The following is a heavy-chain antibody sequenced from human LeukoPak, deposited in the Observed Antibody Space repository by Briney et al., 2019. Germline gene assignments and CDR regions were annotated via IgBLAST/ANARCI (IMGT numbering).Heavy chain of an antibody. D-gene: IGHD3-10*01. CDR3: VKDRPNYFGWNGHYYTRNGDS. CDR1: GFSFNIYA. Sequence: GGSLRLSCAASGFSFNIYAMSWVRQAPGEGLEWVSSITSISDGTFYADSVKGRFTISRDNSKSTLYLQMNSLRAEDTALYYCVKDRPNYFGWNGHYYTRNGDSWGQGTLVTVSS. CDR2: ITSISDGT. V-gene: IGHV3-23*01. J-gene: IGHJ5*01.